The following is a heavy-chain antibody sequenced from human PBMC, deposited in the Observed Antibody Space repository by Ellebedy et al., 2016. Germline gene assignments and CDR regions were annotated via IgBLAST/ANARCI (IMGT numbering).Heavy chain of an antibody. CDR1: GSTFTTYW. J-gene: IGHJ4*02. Sequence: GGSLRLXXATSGSTFTTYWMRWVRQAQGKGLEWVARINQDGSLKFYADSVKGRFTISRDNAYNSLSLRMNNLRAEDTAVYYCARWNFCFDYWGQGTRVTVSS. V-gene: IGHV3-7*01. CDR3: ARWNFCFDY. D-gene: IGHD1-7*01. CDR2: INQDGSLK.